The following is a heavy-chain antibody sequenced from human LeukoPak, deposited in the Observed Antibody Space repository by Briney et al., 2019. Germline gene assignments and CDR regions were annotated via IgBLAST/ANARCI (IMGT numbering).Heavy chain of an antibody. CDR1: AFTSSSYS. V-gene: IGHV3-21*01. D-gene: IGHD3-16*01. Sequence: AGSLRLSCAPSAFTSSSYSMKCDRHAPRKGRGWVSSSSSSSSYIYYADAVKGRFTISRDNAKNSLYLQMNNLRAEDTAVYYCARSLYDYADYWGQGTLVTVSS. CDR2: SSSSSSYI. J-gene: IGHJ4*02. CDR3: ARSLYDYADY.